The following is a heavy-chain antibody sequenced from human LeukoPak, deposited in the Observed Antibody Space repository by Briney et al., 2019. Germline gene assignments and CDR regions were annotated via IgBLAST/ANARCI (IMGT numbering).Heavy chain of an antibody. Sequence: TSETLSLTCAVYGGSLSGYYWSWIRQPPGKGLEWIGEINHSGSTNYNPSLKSRVTISVDTSKNQFSLKLSSVTAADTAVYYCARARSLYSSSWFDPWGQGTLVTVSS. CDR2: INHSGST. CDR3: ARARSLYSSSWFDP. CDR1: GGSLSGYY. D-gene: IGHD6-13*01. J-gene: IGHJ5*02. V-gene: IGHV4-34*01.